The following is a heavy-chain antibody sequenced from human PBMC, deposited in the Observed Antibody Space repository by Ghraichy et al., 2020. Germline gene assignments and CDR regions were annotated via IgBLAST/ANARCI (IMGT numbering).Heavy chain of an antibody. CDR3: AAGITLPY. CDR1: GFTFSSYW. Sequence: LSLTCAASGFTFSSYWMSWVRQAPGKGLEWVANIKYDGSGKYYVDSVKGRFTISRDNAKNSLYLQMNSLRAEDTAVYYCAAGITLPYWGQGTLVTVS. V-gene: IGHV3-7*01. CDR2: IKYDGSGK. J-gene: IGHJ4*02. D-gene: IGHD3-16*01.